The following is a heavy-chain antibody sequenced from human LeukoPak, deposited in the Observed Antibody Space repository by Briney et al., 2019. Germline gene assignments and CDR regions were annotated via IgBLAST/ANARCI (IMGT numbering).Heavy chain of an antibody. CDR2: INHSGST. D-gene: IGHD4-17*01. CDR1: GGSFRGYY. Sequence: SETLSLTCAVYGGSFRGYYWSWIRQPPGKGREWIGEINHSGSTNYNPSLKSRVTISVDTSKNQFSLKLSSVTAADTAVYYCARERIGYGDSYDAFDIWGQGTMVTVSS. J-gene: IGHJ3*02. CDR3: ARERIGYGDSYDAFDI. V-gene: IGHV4-34*01.